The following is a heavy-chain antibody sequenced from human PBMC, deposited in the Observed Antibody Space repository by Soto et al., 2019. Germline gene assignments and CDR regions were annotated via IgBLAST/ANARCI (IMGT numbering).Heavy chain of an antibody. CDR1: SGSISSSNW. CDR3: ARGPCSGGSCYGTYYFDY. V-gene: IGHV4-4*02. D-gene: IGHD2-15*01. Sequence: QVQLQESGPGLVKPSGTLSLTCAVSSGSISSSNWWRWVRQPPGKGLEWIGEIYHSGSTNYNPSLKSRVTISVDKYKNQFSLKLSSVTAADTAVYYCARGPCSGGSCYGTYYFDYWGQGTLVTVSS. CDR2: IYHSGST. J-gene: IGHJ4*02.